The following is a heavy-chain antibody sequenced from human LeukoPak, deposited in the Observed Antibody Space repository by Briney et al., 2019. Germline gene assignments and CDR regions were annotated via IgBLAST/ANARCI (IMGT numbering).Heavy chain of an antibody. CDR1: GGSISSYY. J-gene: IGHJ3*02. Sequence: SETLSLTCTVSGGSISSYYWSWIRQPPGKGLEWIGYIYYSGSTNYNPSLKSRVTISVDTSKNQFSLKLSSVTAADTAVYYCARDQGTGIPDAFDIWGQGTMVTVSS. D-gene: IGHD1-1*01. V-gene: IGHV4-59*01. CDR3: ARDQGTGIPDAFDI. CDR2: IYYSGST.